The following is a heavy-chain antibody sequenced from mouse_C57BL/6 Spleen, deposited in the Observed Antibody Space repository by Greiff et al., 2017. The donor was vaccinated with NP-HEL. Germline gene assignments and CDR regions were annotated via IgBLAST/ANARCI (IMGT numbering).Heavy chain of an antibody. V-gene: IGHV5-6*01. Sequence: EVQRVESGGDLVKPGGSLKLSCAASGFTFSSYGMSWVRQTPDKRLEWVATISSGGSYTYYPDSVKGRFTISRDNAKNTLYLQMSSLKSEDTAMYYCARHEEMGRFDYWGQGTTLTVSS. CDR2: ISSGGSYT. CDR3: ARHEEMGRFDY. J-gene: IGHJ2*01. D-gene: IGHD4-1*01. CDR1: GFTFSSYG.